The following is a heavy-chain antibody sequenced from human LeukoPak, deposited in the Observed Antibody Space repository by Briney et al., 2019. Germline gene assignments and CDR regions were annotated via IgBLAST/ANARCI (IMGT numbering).Heavy chain of an antibody. V-gene: IGHV3-7*01. CDR1: GFTFSSYF. CDR2: IKQDGSDK. D-gene: IGHD3-10*01. J-gene: IGHJ6*03. Sequence: GGSLRLSCAASGFTFSSYFMSWVRQAPGKGLEWVANIKQDGSDKYYMDSVKGRFTISRDNAKISLYLQMNSLRAEDTAVYYCARYVRGSYFYMDVWGKGTTVTVSS. CDR3: ARYVRGSYFYMDV.